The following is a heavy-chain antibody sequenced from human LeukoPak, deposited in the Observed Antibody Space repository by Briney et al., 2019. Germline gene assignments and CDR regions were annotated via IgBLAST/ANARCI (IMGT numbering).Heavy chain of an antibody. CDR1: GGSISSSSYY. CDR3: ARGSRSTYFV. D-gene: IGHD3-10*02. V-gene: IGHV4-39*07. CDR2: IYYSGST. Sequence: SETLSLTCTVSGGSISSSSYYWGWIRQPPGKGLEWIGSIYYSGSTYYNPSLKSRVTISVDTSKNQFSLKLSSVTAADTAVYYCARGSRSTYFVWGQGTLVTVSS. J-gene: IGHJ4*02.